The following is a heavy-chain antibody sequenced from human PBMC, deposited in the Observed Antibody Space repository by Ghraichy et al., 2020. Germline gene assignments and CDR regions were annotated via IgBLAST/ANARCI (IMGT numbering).Heavy chain of an antibody. CDR3: AAGERINSQTSFGMDV. D-gene: IGHD1-26*01. V-gene: IGHV3-53*01. Sequence: GESLNISCEASEFIVSNNFMSWVRQAPGKGLELLSVIYCGCDTHYPESVRGRSTISRDNSRNTLYFEMNGLRVEDTAVYYCAAGERINSQTSFGMDVWGQGTTVTVCS. CDR1: EFIVSNNF. J-gene: IGHJ6*02. CDR2: IYCGCDT.